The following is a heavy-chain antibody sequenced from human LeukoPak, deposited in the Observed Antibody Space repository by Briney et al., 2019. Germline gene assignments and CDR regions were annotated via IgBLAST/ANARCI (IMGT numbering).Heavy chain of an antibody. V-gene: IGHV4-39*01. CDR3: ARRGDSYAVFDY. J-gene: IGHJ4*02. CDR2: ITYSGST. CDR1: GSSISSRGYY. Sequence: SETLSLTCTVSGSSISSRGYYWRWIRQPPGKGLEWIGTITYSGSTYFSPSVKSRVTMSMDTSKNQFSLKLSSVTAADTAVYYCARRGDSYAVFDYWGQGTLVTVSS. D-gene: IGHD5-18*01.